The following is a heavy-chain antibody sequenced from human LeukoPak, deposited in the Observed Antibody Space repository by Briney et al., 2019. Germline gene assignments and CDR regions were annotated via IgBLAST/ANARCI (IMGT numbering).Heavy chain of an antibody. J-gene: IGHJ4*02. CDR3: ARDRVYNTLRGGSYRTYYFDY. CDR2: IYYSGST. V-gene: IGHV4-31*03. D-gene: IGHD1-26*01. CDR1: GGSISSGGYY. Sequence: PSETLSLTCTVSGGSISSGGYYWSWIRQHPGKGLEWIGYIYYSGSTYYNPSLKSRVTISVDTSKNQFSLKLSSVTAADTAVYYCARDRVYNTLRGGSYRTYYFDYWGQGTLVTVSS.